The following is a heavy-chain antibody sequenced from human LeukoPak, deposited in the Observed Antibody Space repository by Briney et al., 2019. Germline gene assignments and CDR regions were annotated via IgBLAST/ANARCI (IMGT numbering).Heavy chain of an antibody. CDR3: TTDDSGYDYYFDC. V-gene: IGHV3-15*01. J-gene: IGHJ4*02. Sequence: GGSLRLSCAASGFTFSNAWMSWVRQAPGKGLEWVGRIKSKTDGGTTDYAAPVKGRFTISRDDSKNTLYLQMNSLKTEDTAVYYCTTDDSGYDYYFDCWGQGTLVTVSS. CDR1: GFTFSNAW. CDR2: IKSKTDGGTT. D-gene: IGHD5-12*01.